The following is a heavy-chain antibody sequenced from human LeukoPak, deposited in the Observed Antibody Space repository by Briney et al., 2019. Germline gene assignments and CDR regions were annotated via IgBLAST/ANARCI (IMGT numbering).Heavy chain of an antibody. V-gene: IGHV1-18*04. CDR2: ISAYNGNT. J-gene: IGHJ5*02. Sequence: ASVKVSCKASGYTFTGYYMHWVRQAPGQGLEWMGWISAYNGNTNYAQKLQGRVTMTTDTSTSTAYMELRSLRSDDTAVYYCARDSEPYTLRLSSWFDPWGQGTLVTVSS. CDR3: ARDSEPYTLRLSSWFDP. D-gene: IGHD1-1*01. CDR1: GYTFTGYY.